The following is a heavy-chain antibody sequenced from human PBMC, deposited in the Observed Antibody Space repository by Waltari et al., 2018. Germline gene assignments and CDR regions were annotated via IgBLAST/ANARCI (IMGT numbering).Heavy chain of an antibody. CDR2: IRYDGSNE. CDR1: GFTFSSYG. Sequence: QVQLVESGGGVVQPGGSLRLSCAASGFTFSSYGMHWVRQAPGKGLEWSSFIRYDGSNEYYADSVKGRFTISRDNSKNTLYLQMNSLRAEDTAVYYCAKGKIGQQLVRDFDYWGQGTLVTVSS. J-gene: IGHJ4*02. CDR3: AKGKIGQQLVRDFDY. V-gene: IGHV3-30*02. D-gene: IGHD6-13*01.